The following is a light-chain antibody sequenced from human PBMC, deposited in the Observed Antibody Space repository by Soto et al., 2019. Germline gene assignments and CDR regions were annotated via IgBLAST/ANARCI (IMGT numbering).Light chain of an antibody. J-gene: IGLJ3*02. CDR3: AAWDDSLYGRV. CDR1: GSNIGPNS. V-gene: IGLV1-47*02. CDR2: NND. Sequence: QSVLTQPPSASGTPGQRVTMSCSGSGSNIGPNSVYWFQQFPGTAPNLLIYNNDRRPSAVPDRFSGSKSATSASLGISGLRSEDGADYDCAAWDDSLYGRVFGGGTKLPVL.